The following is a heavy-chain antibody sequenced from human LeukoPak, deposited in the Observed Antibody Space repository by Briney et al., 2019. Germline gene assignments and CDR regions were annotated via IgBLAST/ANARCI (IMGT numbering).Heavy chain of an antibody. Sequence: KASETLSLTCSVSGGSISGHYWTWIRQPPGKGLEWIGQIRYTGKPDYNPSLKSRITISVDTSKNQVSLQVSSVTAADSAIYYCARFGVDYDMDVWGHGTTVTVFS. V-gene: IGHV4-59*11. CDR3: ARFGVDYDMDV. D-gene: IGHD3-16*01. CDR1: GGSISGHY. J-gene: IGHJ6*02. CDR2: IRYTGKP.